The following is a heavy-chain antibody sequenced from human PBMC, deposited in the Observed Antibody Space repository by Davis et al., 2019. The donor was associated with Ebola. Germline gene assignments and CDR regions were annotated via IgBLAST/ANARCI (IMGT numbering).Heavy chain of an antibody. J-gene: IGHJ4*02. CDR2: IYYSGIT. Sequence: MPSETLSLTCSVSGASISSYYWSWIRQPPGKGLEWIGYIYYSGITNYNPSLKSRVTISVDTSKNQFSLKLSSVTAADTAVYYCARELPNWGLDSWGQGTLVTVSS. CDR3: ARELPNWGLDS. D-gene: IGHD7-27*01. V-gene: IGHV4-59*01. CDR1: GASISSYY.